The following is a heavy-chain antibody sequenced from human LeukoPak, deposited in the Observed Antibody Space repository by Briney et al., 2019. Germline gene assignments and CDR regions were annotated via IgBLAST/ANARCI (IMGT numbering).Heavy chain of an antibody. CDR3: ASGFGEYMLAPFDY. V-gene: IGHV1-69*05. J-gene: IGHJ4*02. D-gene: IGHD3-10*01. CDR2: IIPIFGTA. CDR1: GGTFRSYA. Sequence: ASVKVSCKDSGGTFRSYAISWVRPAPGQGLEWMGGIIPIFGTANYAQKFQGRVTITTDECTSTAYMELSSLRSEDTAVYYCASGFGEYMLAPFDYWGQGTLVSVSS.